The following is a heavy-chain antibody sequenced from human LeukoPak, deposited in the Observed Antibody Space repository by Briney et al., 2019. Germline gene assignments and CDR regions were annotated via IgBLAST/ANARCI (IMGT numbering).Heavy chain of an antibody. J-gene: IGHJ4*02. Sequence: ASVKVSCKASGYTFTSYGISWVRQAPGQGLEWMGWISAYNGNTNYAQKLQGRVTVTTDTSTSTAYMELRSLRSDDTAVYYCARDSEGYCSGGSCYRDFYYFDYWGQGTLVTVSS. CDR1: GYTFTSYG. D-gene: IGHD2-15*01. CDR2: ISAYNGNT. V-gene: IGHV1-18*01. CDR3: ARDSEGYCSGGSCYRDFYYFDY.